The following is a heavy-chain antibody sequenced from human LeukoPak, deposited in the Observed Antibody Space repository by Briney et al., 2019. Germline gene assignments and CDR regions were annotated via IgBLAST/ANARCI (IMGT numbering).Heavy chain of an antibody. CDR2: IDWDDDK. D-gene: IGHD4-17*01. Sequence: SGPALVKPTQTLTLTCTFSGFSLSTNGMCVSWIRQPPAKALEWLARIDWDDDKYYNTSLRTRLTISKDTSKNQVFLTMTNMDPVDTATYYCARIRTVTRLSSWYGMDVWGRGTTVTVSS. CDR3: ARIRTVTRLSSWYGMDV. CDR1: GFSLSTNGMC. V-gene: IGHV2-70*11. J-gene: IGHJ6*02.